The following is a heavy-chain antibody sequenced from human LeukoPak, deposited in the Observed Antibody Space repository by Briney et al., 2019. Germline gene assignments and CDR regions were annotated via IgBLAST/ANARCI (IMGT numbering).Heavy chain of an antibody. Sequence: ASVKVSCKASGYTFTSYALHWVRQAPGQRLEWMGWINTGNGNTKYSQEFQGRVTITRDTSATTAYMELSSLRSEDMAVYYCARLSNDYYGSGSLDYWGQGTLVTVSS. CDR3: ARLSNDYYGSGSLDY. CDR2: INTGNGNT. J-gene: IGHJ4*02. D-gene: IGHD3-10*01. V-gene: IGHV1-3*03. CDR1: GYTFTSYA.